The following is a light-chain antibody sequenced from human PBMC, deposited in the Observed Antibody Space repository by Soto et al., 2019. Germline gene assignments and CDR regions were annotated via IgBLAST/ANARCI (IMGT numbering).Light chain of an antibody. CDR3: QQRSNWPPFT. Sequence: EIVLTQSPATLSLSPGERATLSCRASQSLSSYLAWYQQKPGQAPRLLIYDASSRATGIPARFSGSGSGTDFTLTISSLEPEDFALYYCQQRSNWPPFTFGPGTKLDIK. V-gene: IGKV3-11*01. CDR2: DAS. CDR1: QSLSSY. J-gene: IGKJ3*01.